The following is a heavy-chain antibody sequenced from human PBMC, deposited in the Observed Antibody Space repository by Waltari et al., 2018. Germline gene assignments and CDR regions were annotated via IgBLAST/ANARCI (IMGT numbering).Heavy chain of an antibody. V-gene: IGHV3-23*01. CDR1: GFTFSNYF. CDR2: ISDRCVKT. J-gene: IGHJ5*02. D-gene: IGHD3-10*01. CDR3: ATRVSS. Sequence: EVPLLESGGGFVQPGGSLSLSCAAFGFTFSNYFLYWVGQVPGEGRGWVWAISDRCVKTNEADALKGRFTIARDNSKNRLYLQMSSLRADDTAIYYCATRVSSWGQGTLVTVSS.